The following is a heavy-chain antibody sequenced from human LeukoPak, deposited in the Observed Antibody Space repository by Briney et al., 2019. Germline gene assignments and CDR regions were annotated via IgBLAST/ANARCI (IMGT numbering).Heavy chain of an antibody. D-gene: IGHD2-15*01. J-gene: IGHJ1*01. V-gene: IGHV3-66*01. CDR2: VYSGGST. Sequence: PGGSLRLSCAASGGTVSSSYMSWVRQGPGQGLGLEWVVYSGGSTYYADSVKGRFTISRDISKNTLYLQMNSLRAEDTAAYYCAAPGRYCSGGSCSTVKYFQHWGQGTLVTVSS. CDR3: AAPGRYCSGGSCSTVKYFQH. CDR1: GGTVSSSY.